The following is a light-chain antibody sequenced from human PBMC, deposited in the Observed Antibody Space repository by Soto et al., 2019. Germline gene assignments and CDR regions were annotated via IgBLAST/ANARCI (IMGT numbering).Light chain of an antibody. CDR2: GAS. V-gene: IGKV3-15*01. CDR3: QQYNNLPPWT. J-gene: IGKJ1*01. Sequence: EIVMTQSPATLSVSPGERATLSCRASQSVSSNLAWYQQKPGQAPRLLIYGASTRATGIPARFSGSGSGKEFTLTISSMQSEDFAVYYCQQYNNLPPWTFGQGTNVKIK. CDR1: QSVSSN.